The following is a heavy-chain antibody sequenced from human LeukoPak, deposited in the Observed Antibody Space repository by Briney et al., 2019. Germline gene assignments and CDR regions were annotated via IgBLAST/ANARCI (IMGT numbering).Heavy chain of an antibody. CDR2: INSDGSST. V-gene: IGHV3-74*01. J-gene: IGHJ4*02. CDR3: ARDVVGYEQYFDN. Sequence: GGSLRLSCAASGFTFSSYWMHWVRQAPGKGLVWVSRINSDGSSTSYADSVKGRFTNSRDNAKNTLYLQMNSLRAEDTAVYYCARDVVGYEQYFDNWGQGTLVTVSS. D-gene: IGHD5-12*01. CDR1: GFTFSSYW.